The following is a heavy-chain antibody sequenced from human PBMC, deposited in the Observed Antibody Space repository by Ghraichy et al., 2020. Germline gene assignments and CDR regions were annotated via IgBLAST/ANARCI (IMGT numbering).Heavy chain of an antibody. J-gene: IGHJ1*01. Sequence: GGSLRLSCAASGFTFSIYWMTWVRQAPGEGLEWLANINQDGSGTYYVGSVKGRFTISRDNAKSSLYLQMNSLRVEDTAVYYCLTLGQEGYYGSGTHFGYWGQAPLVTVSS. CDR2: INQDGSGT. D-gene: IGHD3-10*01. CDR3: LTLGQEGYYGSGTHFGY. V-gene: IGHV3-7*01. CDR1: GFTFSIYW.